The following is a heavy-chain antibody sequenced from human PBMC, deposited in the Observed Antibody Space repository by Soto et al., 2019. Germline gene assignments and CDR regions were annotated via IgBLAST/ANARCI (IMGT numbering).Heavy chain of an antibody. CDR3: AREVDRALVGSPHYFDY. V-gene: IGHV3-21*04. CDR2: ISSSTYI. J-gene: IGHJ4*01. CDR1: GFTFNNYT. Sequence: PGGSLRLSCAASGFTFNNYTMNWVRQAPGKGLEWVSSISSSTYIYYADSVKGRFTISRDNSKKSLYMQMNSLRAEDTAVYYCAREVDRALVGSPHYFDYWGQGTLVTVSS. D-gene: IGHD5-18*01.